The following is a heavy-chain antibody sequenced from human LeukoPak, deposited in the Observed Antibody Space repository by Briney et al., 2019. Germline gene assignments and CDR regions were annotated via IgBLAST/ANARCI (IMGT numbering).Heavy chain of an antibody. V-gene: IGHV1-69*13. D-gene: IGHD2-15*01. CDR3: ARGLRYCSGGRCYFSPPYYYYMDV. J-gene: IGHJ6*03. Sequence: ASVKVSCKASGGIFSSYTISWVRQAPGQGLEWMGGIIPIFGTANYAQKFQGRVTITADESTSTAYMELSSLRSEDTAVYYCARGLRYCSGGRCYFSPPYYYYMDVWGKGTTVTISS. CDR2: IIPIFGTA. CDR1: GGIFSSYT.